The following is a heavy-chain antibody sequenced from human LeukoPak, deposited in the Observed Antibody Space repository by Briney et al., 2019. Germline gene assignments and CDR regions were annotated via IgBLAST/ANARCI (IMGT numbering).Heavy chain of an antibody. CDR2: ISSSSSTI. CDR1: GFTLSSYS. D-gene: IGHD6-19*01. Sequence: GGSLRLSCAASGFTLSSYSMNWVRQAPGKGLEWVSYISSSSSTIYYADSVKGRFTISRDNAKNSLYLQMSSLRAEDTAVYYCAKDDRQWLVTYYFDYWGQGTLVTVSS. V-gene: IGHV3-48*01. J-gene: IGHJ4*02. CDR3: AKDDRQWLVTYYFDY.